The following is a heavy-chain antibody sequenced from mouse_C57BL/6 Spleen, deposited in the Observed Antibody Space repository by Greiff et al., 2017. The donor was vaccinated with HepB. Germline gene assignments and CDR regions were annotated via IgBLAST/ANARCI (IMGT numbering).Heavy chain of an antibody. CDR1: GFTFSDYG. CDR3: ARAEEGYYQAWFAY. D-gene: IGHD2-3*01. J-gene: IGHJ3*01. CDR2: ISSGSSTI. V-gene: IGHV5-17*01. Sequence: VQLKESGGGLVKPGGSLKLSCAASGFTFSDYGMHWVRQAPEKGLEWVAYISSGSSTIYYADTVKGRFTISRDNAKNTLFLQMTSLRSEDTAMYYCARAEEGYYQAWFAYWGQGTLVTVSA.